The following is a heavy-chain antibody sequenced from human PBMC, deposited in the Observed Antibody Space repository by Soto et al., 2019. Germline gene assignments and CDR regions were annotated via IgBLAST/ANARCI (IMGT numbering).Heavy chain of an antibody. CDR3: ARDLPSYYDFWSGYDAFDI. Sequence: GGSLRLSCAASGFVFSNYRMNWVRQAPGKGLEWVANMNQDGSEKHYVDSVKGRFTISRDNAKNSLYLQMNSLRAEDTAVYYCARDLPSYYDFWSGYDAFDIWGQGTMVTVSS. CDR1: GFVFSNYR. J-gene: IGHJ3*02. D-gene: IGHD3-3*01. CDR2: MNQDGSEK. V-gene: IGHV3-7*01.